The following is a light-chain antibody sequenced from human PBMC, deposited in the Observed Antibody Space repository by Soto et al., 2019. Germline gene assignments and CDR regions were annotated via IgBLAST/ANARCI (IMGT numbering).Light chain of an antibody. J-gene: IGLJ1*01. CDR2: EVS. CDR3: SSFTISSTLPFV. V-gene: IGLV2-14*01. Sequence: SSLTQAASVSVSPGQAITICCIGTSRDVGGYNYVSWYQHHPGEAPKLMIYEVSNRPSGVSDRFSAAKSGNTASLTISGLQAEDEADYYCSSFTISSTLPFVFGTGTKVTVL. CDR1: SRDVGGYNY.